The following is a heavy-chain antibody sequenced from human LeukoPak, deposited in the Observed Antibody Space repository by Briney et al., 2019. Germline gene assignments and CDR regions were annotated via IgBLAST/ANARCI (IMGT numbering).Heavy chain of an antibody. J-gene: IGHJ6*03. Sequence: ASVKVSCKASGYTFTSYGITWVRQAPGQGLEWMGWISVFNGNTNEGQKFQDRVIMTADTSTGTAYMELRSLRSDDTAVYYCARDIEQEMAKEDFDYYYMDVWGKGPTVTVSS. D-gene: IGHD5-24*01. CDR2: ISVFNGNT. CDR1: GYTFTSYG. CDR3: ARDIEQEMAKEDFDYYYMDV. V-gene: IGHV1-18*01.